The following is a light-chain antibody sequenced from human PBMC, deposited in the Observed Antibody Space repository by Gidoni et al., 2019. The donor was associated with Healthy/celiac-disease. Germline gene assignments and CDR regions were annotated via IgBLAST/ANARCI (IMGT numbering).Light chain of an antibody. V-gene: IGLV2-14*03. CDR2: DVS. Sequence: QSALTQPASVSVSPGQSITISCTGTSSDVGGYNYVSWYQQHPGKAHKLRIYDVSTRPSGVSNRFSGSKSGNTASLTISGLQAEDEADYYCSSYTSSSTPWVFGGGTKLTVL. CDR3: SSYTSSSTPWV. J-gene: IGLJ3*02. CDR1: SSDVGGYNY.